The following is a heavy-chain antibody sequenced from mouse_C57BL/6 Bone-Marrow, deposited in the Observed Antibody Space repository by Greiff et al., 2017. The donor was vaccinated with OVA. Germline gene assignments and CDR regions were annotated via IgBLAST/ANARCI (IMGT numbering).Heavy chain of an antibody. Sequence: QVQLQQSGAELVKPGASVKLSCKASGYTFTSYWMQWVKQRPGQGLEWIGEIDPSDSYTNYNQKFKGKATLTVDTSSSTAYMQLSSLTSEDSAVYYCARLGLRRLDYWGQGTTLTVSS. CDR3: ARLGLRRLDY. V-gene: IGHV1-50*01. D-gene: IGHD3-2*02. CDR1: GYTFTSYW. J-gene: IGHJ2*01. CDR2: IDPSDSYT.